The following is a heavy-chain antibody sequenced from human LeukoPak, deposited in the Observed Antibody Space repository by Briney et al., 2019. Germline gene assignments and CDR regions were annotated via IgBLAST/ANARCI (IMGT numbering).Heavy chain of an antibody. CDR2: MSHSGGST. CDR1: GHTFTSYY. Sequence: ASVKVSCKASGHTFTSYYMQWVRQASGQGLEWMGKMSHSGGSTSYAQKFQGRVTMTRDTSTSTVYMELSSVRSEDTAVYYCARGGMGIQLWSFDYWGQGTLVSVSS. D-gene: IGHD5-18*01. CDR3: ARGGMGIQLWSFDY. V-gene: IGHV1-46*01. J-gene: IGHJ4*02.